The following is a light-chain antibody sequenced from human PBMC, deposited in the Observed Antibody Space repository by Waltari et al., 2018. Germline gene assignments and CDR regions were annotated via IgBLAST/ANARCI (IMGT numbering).Light chain of an antibody. CDR1: SSDVGAYNY. J-gene: IGLJ1*01. CDR2: EVT. Sequence: QSALTQPPSASGSPGQSVTISCTGTSSDVGAYNYVSWYQQYPSKAPKLIIYEVTNRPSGVPDRFSGSKSGNTASLTVSGLQADDEADYYCCSHGGSNNFYIFGTGTTVTVL. V-gene: IGLV2-8*01. CDR3: CSHGGSNNFYI.